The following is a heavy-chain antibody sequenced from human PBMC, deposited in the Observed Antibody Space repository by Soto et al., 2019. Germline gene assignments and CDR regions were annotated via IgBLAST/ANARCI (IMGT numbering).Heavy chain of an antibody. D-gene: IGHD4-17*01. CDR3: ARGVYGDYVDY. CDR2: IIPIFGTA. V-gene: IGHV1-69*13. Sequence: ASVKVSCKASGGTFSSYAISWVRQAPGQGLERMGGIIPIFGTANYAQKFQGRVTITADESTSTAYMELSSLRSEDTAVYYCARGVYGDYVDYWGQGTLVTVSS. CDR1: GGTFSSYA. J-gene: IGHJ4*02.